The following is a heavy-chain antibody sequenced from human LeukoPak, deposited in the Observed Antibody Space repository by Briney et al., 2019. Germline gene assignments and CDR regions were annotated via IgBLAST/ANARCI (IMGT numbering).Heavy chain of an antibody. CDR2: IYYSGST. CDR1: GGSISSHY. CDR3: ARGGEQQLVRFYYYYYMDV. V-gene: IGHV4-59*11. Sequence: SETLSLTCTVSGGSISSHYWSWIRQPPGKGLEWIGYIYYSGSTNYNPSLKSRVTISVDTSKNQFSLKLSSVTAADTAVYYCARGGEQQLVRFYYYYYMDVWGKGTTVTDSS. J-gene: IGHJ6*03. D-gene: IGHD6-13*01.